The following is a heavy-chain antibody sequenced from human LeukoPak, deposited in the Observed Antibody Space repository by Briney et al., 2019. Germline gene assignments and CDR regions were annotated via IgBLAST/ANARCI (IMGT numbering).Heavy chain of an antibody. CDR1: GFTFSSYS. D-gene: IGHD6-6*01. CDR2: ISSSSSYI. CDR3: ARGHSSSSGSVCDY. J-gene: IGHJ4*02. Sequence: PGGSLRLSCAASGFTFSSYSMNWVRQAPGKGLEWVSSISSSSSYIYYADSVKGRFTISRDNAKNSLYLQMNSLRAEDTAVYYCARGHSSSSGSVCDYWGQGTLVTVSS. V-gene: IGHV3-21*01.